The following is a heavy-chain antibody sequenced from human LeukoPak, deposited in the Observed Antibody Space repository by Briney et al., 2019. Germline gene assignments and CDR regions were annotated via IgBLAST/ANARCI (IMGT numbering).Heavy chain of an antibody. V-gene: IGHV3-21*03. CDR1: GFTFSGYT. D-gene: IGHD2-2*01. Sequence: GGCLRLSCAASGFTFSGYTMNWVRQAPGKRLEWVSSIFSSGSYIYYADSVKGRFTISRDNAKNSLYLQMNSMRAEDTAVYYCARDFGGYCRSSNCYLGWLDYWGQGTLVTVSS. CDR2: IFSSGSYI. J-gene: IGHJ4*02. CDR3: ARDFGGYCRSSNCYLGWLDY.